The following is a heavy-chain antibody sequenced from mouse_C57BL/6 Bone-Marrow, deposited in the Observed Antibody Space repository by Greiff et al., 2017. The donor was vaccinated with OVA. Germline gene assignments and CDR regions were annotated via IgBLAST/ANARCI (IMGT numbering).Heavy chain of an antibody. D-gene: IGHD1-1*01. CDR2: INYDGSST. J-gene: IGHJ2*01. V-gene: IGHV5-16*01. CDR3: ARDRYYGSSYDYFDY. Sequence: DVHLVESEGGLVQPGSSMKLSCTASGFTFSDYYMAWVRQVPEKGLEWVANINYDGSSTYYLDSLKSRFIISRDNAKNILYLQMSSLKSEDTATYYCARDRYYGSSYDYFDYWGQGTTLTVSS. CDR1: GFTFSDYY.